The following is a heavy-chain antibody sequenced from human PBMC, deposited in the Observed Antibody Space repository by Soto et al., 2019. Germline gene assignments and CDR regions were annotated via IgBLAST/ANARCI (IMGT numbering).Heavy chain of an antibody. Sequence: SETLSLTCDVSGDSISTYYWSWIRQPPGKGLEWIGYVYYSGSTLYNPSLESRVTMSIDMSKKQVSLKMTSVIAADTAVYYCARTRMIESWIDYWGHGTLVTVSS. CDR2: VYYSGST. CDR1: GDSISTYY. J-gene: IGHJ4*01. V-gene: IGHV4-59*01. CDR3: ARTRMIESWIDY. D-gene: IGHD2-21*01.